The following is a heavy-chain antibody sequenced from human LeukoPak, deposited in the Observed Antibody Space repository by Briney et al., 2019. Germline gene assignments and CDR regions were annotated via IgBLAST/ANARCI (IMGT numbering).Heavy chain of an antibody. J-gene: IGHJ4*02. CDR1: GFTFSSYS. Sequence: GGSLRLSCAASGFTFSSYSMNWVRQAPGKGLEWVSSISSSSGYIYYADSVKGRFTISRDNAKNSLYLQMNSLRAEDTAVYYCARGGRRDLGYCSSTSCCAQYYFDYWGQGTLVTVSS. CDR3: ARGGRRDLGYCSSTSCCAQYYFDY. CDR2: ISSSSGYI. V-gene: IGHV3-21*01. D-gene: IGHD2-2*01.